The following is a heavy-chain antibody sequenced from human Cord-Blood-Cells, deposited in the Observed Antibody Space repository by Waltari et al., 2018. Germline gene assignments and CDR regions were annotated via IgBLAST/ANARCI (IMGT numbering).Heavy chain of an antibody. J-gene: IGHJ6*02. V-gene: IGHV4-31*02. CDR1: GGTISSGGYY. CDR3: ASGVGSGYYYYGMDV. Sequence: SGGTISSGGYYWSWIRQDPGKGLGRIGDSYYSGSTYYNQSLESRVTIPVDTSKNQYSLKLSAVTAEDTAVYYCASGVGSGYYYYGMDVWGQGTPVTACS. D-gene: IGHD1-26*01. CDR2: SYYSGST.